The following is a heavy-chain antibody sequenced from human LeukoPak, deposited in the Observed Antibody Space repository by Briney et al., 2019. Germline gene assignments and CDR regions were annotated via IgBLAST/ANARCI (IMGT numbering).Heavy chain of an antibody. V-gene: IGHV3-30*02. CDR3: AKGSHDFWSGYSDAEYFQH. Sequence: GGSLRLSCAASGFSFSGYGMHWVRQAPGKGLEWVAFIRYDGSNKYYADSVKGRFTISRDNSKNTLYLQMNSLRAEDTAVYYCAKGSHDFWSGYSDAEYFQHWGQGTLVTVSS. D-gene: IGHD3-3*01. J-gene: IGHJ1*01. CDR2: IRYDGSNK. CDR1: GFSFSGYG.